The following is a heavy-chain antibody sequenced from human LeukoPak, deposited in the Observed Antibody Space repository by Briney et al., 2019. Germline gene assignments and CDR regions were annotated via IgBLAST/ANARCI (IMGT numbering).Heavy chain of an antibody. V-gene: IGHV4-59*08. CDR2: ISYNGNT. Sequence: SETLSLTCTVSGDSFSRYYWNWIRQTPGKGLEWIAYISYNGNTHYNPSLKSRATITRDTSKNEFSLMLTSVTAADTAVYFCARRGPTIVIIYDGFDVWGQGTAVTVSS. CDR1: GDSFSRYY. J-gene: IGHJ3*01. CDR3: ARRGPTIVIIYDGFDV. D-gene: IGHD4/OR15-4a*01.